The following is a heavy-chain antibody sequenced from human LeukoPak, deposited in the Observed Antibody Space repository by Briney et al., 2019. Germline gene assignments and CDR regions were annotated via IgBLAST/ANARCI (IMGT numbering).Heavy chain of an antibody. J-gene: IGHJ6*02. D-gene: IGHD2-2*01. CDR1: GYTFTSYD. CDR3: ARVWIVVVPAARIAAAGNGMDV. CDR2: MNPNSGNT. V-gene: IGHV1-8*01. Sequence: ASVKVSCTASGYTFTSYDINWVRQATGQGLEWMGWMNPNSGNTGYAQKFQGRVTMPRNTSISTAYMELSSLRSEDTAVYYCARVWIVVVPAARIAAAGNGMDVWGQGTTVTVSS.